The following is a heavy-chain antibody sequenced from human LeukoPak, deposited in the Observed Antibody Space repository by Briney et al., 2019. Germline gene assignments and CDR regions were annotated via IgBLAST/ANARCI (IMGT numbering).Heavy chain of an antibody. CDR3: ARGGIAARYGMDV. CDR2: IIPIFGIA. V-gene: IGHV1-69*04. CDR1: GGTFSSYA. J-gene: IGHJ6*02. Sequence: SVKVSCKASGGTFSSYAISWVRQAPGQGFEWMGRIIPIFGIANYAQKFQGRVTITADKSTSTAYMELSSLRSEDTAVYYCARGGIAARYGMDVWGQGTTVTVSS. D-gene: IGHD6-6*01.